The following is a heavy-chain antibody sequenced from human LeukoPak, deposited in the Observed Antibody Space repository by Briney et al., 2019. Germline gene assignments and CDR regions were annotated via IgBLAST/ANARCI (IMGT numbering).Heavy chain of an antibody. J-gene: IGHJ6*02. CDR1: GFTFSDHY. V-gene: IGHV3-72*01. CDR3: ARGSGSYYPYYYGMDV. Sequence: GGSLRLSCVASGFTFSDHYMDWVRQAPGKGLEWVARIRNKPNSYTTEYAASVKGRFTISRDDSKNTLYLQMNSLRAEDTAVYYCARGSGSYYPYYYGMDVWGQGTTVTVSS. D-gene: IGHD3-10*01. CDR2: IRNKPNSYTT.